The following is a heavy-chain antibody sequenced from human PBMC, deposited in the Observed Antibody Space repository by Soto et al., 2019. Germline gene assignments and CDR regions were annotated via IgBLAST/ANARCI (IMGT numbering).Heavy chain of an antibody. CDR3: ARVEAVAGLYNYHGLDV. V-gene: IGHV1-69*12. D-gene: IGHD6-19*01. J-gene: IGHJ6*02. CDR1: GGTFSNYA. Sequence: QVQLVQSGAEVEKPGSSVKVSCKVSGGTFSNYAIDWVRLAPGHGLEWMGGIVPIFGTTYYTQKFQGRATIIADDSTTTAYLGMSSLRSEDTAIYYCARVEAVAGLYNYHGLDVWGQGTAVTVSS. CDR2: IVPIFGTT.